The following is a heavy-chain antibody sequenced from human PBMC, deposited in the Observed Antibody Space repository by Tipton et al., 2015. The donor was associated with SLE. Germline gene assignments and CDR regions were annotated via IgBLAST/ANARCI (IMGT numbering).Heavy chain of an antibody. D-gene: IGHD2-21*02. Sequence: QVQLVQSGAEVKKPGASVKVSCKASGYTFTSYDTNWVPQATGQGLEWMGWMNPDSGHTGYAQKFQDRVTMTRSTSLSTAYMELGSLRSEDTAIYYCARGRGGDWINWFDPWGQGTLVTVSS. V-gene: IGHV1-8*01. CDR2: MNPDSGHT. CDR3: ARGRGGDWINWFDP. CDR1: GYTFTSYD. J-gene: IGHJ5*02.